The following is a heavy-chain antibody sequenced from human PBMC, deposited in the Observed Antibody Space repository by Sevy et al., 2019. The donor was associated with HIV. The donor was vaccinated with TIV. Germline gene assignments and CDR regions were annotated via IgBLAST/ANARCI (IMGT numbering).Heavy chain of an antibody. CDR3: ARFPPQRAFDI. CDR1: GSTFSNYA. J-gene: IGHJ3*02. V-gene: IGHV3-30*04. CDR2: VSYDGADT. Sequence: GSLRLSCAASGSTFSNYAMHWVRQTPDRGLEGVAVVSYDGADTSYADSVKGRFTVSRDNSKSTLYLQMNSLRVDDSAVYFCARFPPQRAFDIWGQGTTVTVSS.